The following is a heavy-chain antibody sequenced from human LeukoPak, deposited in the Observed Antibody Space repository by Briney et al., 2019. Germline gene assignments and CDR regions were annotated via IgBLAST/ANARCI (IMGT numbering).Heavy chain of an antibody. D-gene: IGHD6-13*01. CDR3: AKDLAAAGLLYYFDY. CDR2: ISWNSGSI. Sequence: PGGSLRLSCAASGFTFDDYAMHWDRQAPGKGLEWVSGISWNSGSIGYADSVKGRFTISRDNAKNSLYLQMNSLRAEDTALYYCAKDLAAAGLLYYFDYWGQGTLVTVSS. J-gene: IGHJ4*02. V-gene: IGHV3-9*01. CDR1: GFTFDDYA.